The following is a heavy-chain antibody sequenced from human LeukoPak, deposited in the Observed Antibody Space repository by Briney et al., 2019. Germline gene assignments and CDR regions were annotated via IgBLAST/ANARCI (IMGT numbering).Heavy chain of an antibody. D-gene: IGHD4-17*01. CDR3: ARLFGTVTTYDY. V-gene: IGHV3-7*01. CDR2: INPDGSAK. CDR1: GFIFSTCW. J-gene: IGHJ4*02. Sequence: PGGSLRLSCAASGFIFSTCWMSWVRQAPGKGLEWVASINPDGSAKYYVDSVKGRFTSSRDNAENSLYLQMSSLRAEDTAVYYCARLFGTVTTYDYWGQGTLVAVSS.